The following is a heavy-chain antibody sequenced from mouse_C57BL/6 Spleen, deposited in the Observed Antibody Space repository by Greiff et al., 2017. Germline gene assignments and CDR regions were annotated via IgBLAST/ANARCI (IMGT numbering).Heavy chain of an antibody. J-gene: IGHJ3*01. CDR3: ARSDYGNGAGFAY. CDR2: IDPEAGGT. CDR1: GFNINDYY. D-gene: IGHD2-4*01. Sequence: VQLQQSGAELVKPGASVKLSCTASGFNINDYYMHWVKQRTEQGLEWIGRIDPEAGGTKYTPKFQGKATLTADTSSNTAYLQLSSLTSEDSAVYYCARSDYGNGAGFAYWGQGTLVTVST. V-gene: IGHV14-2*01.